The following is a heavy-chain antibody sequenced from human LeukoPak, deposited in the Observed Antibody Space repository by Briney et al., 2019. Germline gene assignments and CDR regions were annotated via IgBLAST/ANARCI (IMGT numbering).Heavy chain of an antibody. CDR3: ARRAVSGPTGFDY. J-gene: IGHJ4*02. V-gene: IGHV3-74*01. CDR1: GLTVNNMY. D-gene: IGHD6-19*01. Sequence: PGGSLRLSCAASGLTVNNMYMTWVRQAPGKGLVWVSRIPGDGSSTSYADSVKGRFTISRDNAKDTLYLQMNSLRAEDTAVYYCARRAVSGPTGFDYWGQGTLVTVSS. CDR2: IPGDGSST.